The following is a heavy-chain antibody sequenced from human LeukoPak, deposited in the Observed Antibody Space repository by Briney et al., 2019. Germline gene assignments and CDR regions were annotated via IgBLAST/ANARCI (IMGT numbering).Heavy chain of an antibody. CDR2: VYRSGTT. V-gene: IGHV4-38-2*02. Sequence: SETLSLTCVVSGYSISSGYHWGWIRQPPGKGLEWIGSVYRSGTTYYDPSFKSRVTISVDTSKNQISLKVRSMTAADTAMYYCARENWVFDYWGQGILVTVSS. J-gene: IGHJ4*02. D-gene: IGHD7-27*01. CDR3: ARENWVFDY. CDR1: GYSISSGYH.